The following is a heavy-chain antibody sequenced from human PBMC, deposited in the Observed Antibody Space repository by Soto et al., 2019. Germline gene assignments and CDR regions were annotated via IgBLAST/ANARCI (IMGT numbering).Heavy chain of an antibody. Sequence: GGSLRLSCAASGFTFSSYSMNWVRQAPGKGLEWVSSISSSSSYIYYADSVKGRFTISRDNAKNSLYLQMNSLRAEDTAVYYCARVNSVAAAEIALKKKNWFDPWGQGTLVTVSS. CDR3: ARVNSVAAAEIALKKKNWFDP. CDR2: ISSSSSYI. CDR1: GFTFSSYS. D-gene: IGHD6-13*01. J-gene: IGHJ5*02. V-gene: IGHV3-21*01.